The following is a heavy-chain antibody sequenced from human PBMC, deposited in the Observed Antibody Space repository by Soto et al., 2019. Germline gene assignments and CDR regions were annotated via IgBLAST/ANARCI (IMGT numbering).Heavy chain of an antibody. D-gene: IGHD3-3*01. V-gene: IGHV3-53*02. CDR1: GFTVSSNY. J-gene: IGHJ4*02. Sequence: EVQLVETGGGLIQPGGSLRLSCAASGFTVSSNYMSWVRQAPGKGLEWVSVIYSGGSTYYADSVKGRFTISRDNSKHTLYLQRNSLRAEDTSVYYCARGPRTYYDFCSGPIDYWGQGTLVTVSS. CDR2: IYSGGST. CDR3: ARGPRTYYDFCSGPIDY.